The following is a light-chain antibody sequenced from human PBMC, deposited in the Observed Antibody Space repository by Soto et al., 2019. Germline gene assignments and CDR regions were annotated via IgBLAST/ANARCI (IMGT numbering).Light chain of an antibody. CDR2: GVS. V-gene: IGKV3-20*01. J-gene: IGKJ1*01. Sequence: LSVCKEGRAPLSCRASQSVNSRSLAWYQQKPGQAPRLLIYGVSTRATGISDRFTGSGSGTDFTRTICSLETEDYAVYYCQHYGIPHVTFGQGTKVDIK. CDR1: QSVNSRS. CDR3: QHYGIPHVT.